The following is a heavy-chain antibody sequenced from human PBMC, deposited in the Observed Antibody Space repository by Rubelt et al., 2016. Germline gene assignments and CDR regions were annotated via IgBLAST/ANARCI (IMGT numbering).Heavy chain of an antibody. CDR1: GYTFTSYG. V-gene: IGHV1-69*10. CDR3: AREEGLTIFGHYGMDV. CDR2: IIPIFGIA. Sequence: QVQLVQSGAEVKKPGASVKVSCKASGYTFTSYGISWVRQAPGQGLEWMGGIIPIFGIANYAQKFQGRVTITADNSTSTAYMELSSLRSEDTAVYYCAREEGLTIFGHYGMDVWGQGTTVTVSS. J-gene: IGHJ6*02. D-gene: IGHD3-3*01.